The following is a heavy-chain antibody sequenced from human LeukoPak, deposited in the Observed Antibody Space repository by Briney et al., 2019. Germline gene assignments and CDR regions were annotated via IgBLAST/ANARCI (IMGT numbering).Heavy chain of an antibody. D-gene: IGHD3-10*01. CDR2: INHSGST. V-gene: IGHV4-34*01. CDR3: ARGEIFYYGSGSYYAPFDP. J-gene: IGHJ5*02. Sequence: SETLSLTCAVYGGSSSGYYWSWIRQPPGKGLEWIAEINHSGSTNYNPSLKSRVTISIDTSKNQFSLKLSSVTAADTAVYYCARGEIFYYGSGSYYAPFDPRGQGTLVTVSS. CDR1: GGSSSGYY.